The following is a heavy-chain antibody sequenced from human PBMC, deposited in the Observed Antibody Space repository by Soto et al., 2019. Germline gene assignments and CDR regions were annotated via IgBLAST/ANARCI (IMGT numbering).Heavy chain of an antibody. V-gene: IGHV3-23*01. J-gene: IGHJ4*02. Sequence: KGLEWVSAISGSGGSTYYADSVKGRFTISRDNSKNTLYLQMNSLRAEDTAVYYCAKDARVVVIIYYFDYWGQGTLVTVSS. CDR2: ISGSGGST. CDR3: AKDARVVVIIYYFDY. D-gene: IGHD3-22*01.